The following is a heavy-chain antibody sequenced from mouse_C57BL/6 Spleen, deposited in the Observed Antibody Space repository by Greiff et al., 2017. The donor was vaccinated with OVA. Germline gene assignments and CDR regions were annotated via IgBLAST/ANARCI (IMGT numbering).Heavy chain of an antibody. D-gene: IGHD4-1*01. CDR1: GYTFTDYE. J-gene: IGHJ2*01. Sequence: VQLQQSGAELVRPGASVTLSCKASGYTFTDYEMHWVKQTPVHGLEWIGAIAPETGGTAYNQKFKGKAILTADKSSSTAYMELRSLTSEDSAVYYCTRRGWDVFDYWGQGTTLTVSS. CDR2: IAPETGGT. CDR3: TRRGWDVFDY. V-gene: IGHV1-15*01.